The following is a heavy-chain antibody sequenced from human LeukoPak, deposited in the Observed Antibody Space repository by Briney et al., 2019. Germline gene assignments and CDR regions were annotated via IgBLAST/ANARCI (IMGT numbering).Heavy chain of an antibody. CDR2: IRSKAYNYAT. CDR1: GFTFSGSA. V-gene: IGHV3-73*01. Sequence: EGSLRLSCAASGFTFSGSAMHWVRQASGKGLEWVGRIRSKAYNYATAYAASVKGRFTISRDDSKNTAYLQMNSLKTEDTAVYYCTSIVTDTGGNFGFDYWGQGTLVTVSS. D-gene: IGHD4-23*01. CDR3: TSIVTDTGGNFGFDY. J-gene: IGHJ4*02.